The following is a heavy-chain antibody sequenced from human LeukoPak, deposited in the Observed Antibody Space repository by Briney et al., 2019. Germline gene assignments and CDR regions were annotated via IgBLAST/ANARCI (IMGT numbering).Heavy chain of an antibody. D-gene: IGHD2-2*01. CDR3: ASGIVVVPAATDAFDI. CDR1: GYTFTSYG. Sequence: ASVKVSCKASGYTFTSYGISWVRQAPGQGLEWMGWISAYNGNTNYAQKLQGRGTMTTDTSTSRAYMELRSLRSDDTAVYYCASGIVVVPAATDAFDIWGQGTMVTVSS. V-gene: IGHV1-18*04. J-gene: IGHJ3*02. CDR2: ISAYNGNT.